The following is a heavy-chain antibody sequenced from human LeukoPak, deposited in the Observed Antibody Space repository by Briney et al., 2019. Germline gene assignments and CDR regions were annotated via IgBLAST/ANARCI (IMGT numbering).Heavy chain of an antibody. CDR2: ISSGGGTT. V-gene: IGHV3-48*02. J-gene: IGHJ5*02. D-gene: IGHD6-13*01. CDR1: GFTFSTYS. CDR3: ARAPGLMGGIAAAGTNWFDP. Sequence: GGSLRLSCAASGFTFSTYSVNWVRQAPGKGLEWVSFISSGGGTTYYADSVKGRFNISRDNAENSLYLQMNSLRDEDTAVYYCARAPGLMGGIAAAGTNWFDPWGQGTLVTVSS.